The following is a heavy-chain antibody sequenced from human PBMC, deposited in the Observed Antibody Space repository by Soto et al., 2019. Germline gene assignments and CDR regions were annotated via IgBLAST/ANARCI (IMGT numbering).Heavy chain of an antibody. D-gene: IGHD3-22*01. Sequence: ASVKVSCKASGYTFTSYYMHWVRQAPGQGLEWMGIINPSGGSTSYAQKFQGRVTMTRDTSTSTVYMELSSLRSEDTAVYYCARGGYYYDSSGYYYSYYYYGMDVWGQGTKVTVSS. CDR1: GYTFTSYY. CDR3: ARGGYYYDSSGYYYSYYYYGMDV. J-gene: IGHJ6*02. V-gene: IGHV1-46*01. CDR2: INPSGGST.